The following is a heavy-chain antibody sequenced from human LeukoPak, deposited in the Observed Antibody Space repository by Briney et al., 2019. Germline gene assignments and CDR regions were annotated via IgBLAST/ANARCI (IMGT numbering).Heavy chain of an antibody. CDR2: ISTYNGNT. CDR3: ARVGDSSLVSVDY. CDR1: GYTFIGYY. V-gene: IGHV1-18*04. Sequence: VASVKVSCKASGYTFIGYYMHWVRQAPGQGLEWMGWISTYNGNTNYAQKLQGRVTVTTDTSTSTAYMELRSLRSDDTAVYYCARVGDSSLVSVDYWGQGTLVTVSS. D-gene: IGHD3-22*01. J-gene: IGHJ4*02.